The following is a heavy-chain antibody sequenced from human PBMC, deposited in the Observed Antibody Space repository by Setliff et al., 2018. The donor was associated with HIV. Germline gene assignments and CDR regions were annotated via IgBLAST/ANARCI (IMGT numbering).Heavy chain of an antibody. V-gene: IGHV4-59*10. J-gene: IGHJ4*02. D-gene: IGHD6-19*01. CDR1: GGSFSGYY. Sequence: PSETLSLTCAVYGGSFSGYYWSWIRQPAGKGLEWIGHIHTSGNANYNPSLNSRVTISVDTSKNHFSLKLSSVTAADTAVYYCARSLLPSITVAGTIGYWGQGSLVTVSS. CDR3: ARSLLPSITVAGTIGY. CDR2: IHTSGNA.